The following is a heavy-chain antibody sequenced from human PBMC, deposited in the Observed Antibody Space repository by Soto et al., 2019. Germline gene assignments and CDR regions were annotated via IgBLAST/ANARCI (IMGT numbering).Heavy chain of an antibody. CDR2: IGGSAESA. J-gene: IGHJ4*02. V-gene: IGHV3-23*01. Sequence: EVQLSESGGGLVQPGGSLRVSCAASGFTFSTYAMSWVRQAPGKGLEWVSAIGGSAESAYYGDSVKGRFTISRDNSKITVYLQRNSLRAGDTAVYYCAVHCSTSSCSYWGQGTLVTVSS. CDR1: GFTFSTYA. D-gene: IGHD2-2*01. CDR3: AVHCSTSSCSY.